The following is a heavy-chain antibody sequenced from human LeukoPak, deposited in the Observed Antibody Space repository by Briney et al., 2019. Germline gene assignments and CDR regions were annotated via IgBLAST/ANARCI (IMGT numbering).Heavy chain of an antibody. Sequence: GESLRLSCAASGFTFTTYWMSWVRQAPGKGLEWVANIKQDGIEKYYVDSVKGRFTISRDNAKNSLYLQMSSLRAEDTAVYYCASILWLYYYGRGGAFDIWGQGTMVTVSS. V-gene: IGHV3-7*01. CDR2: IKQDGIEK. CDR3: ASILWLYYYGRGGAFDI. D-gene: IGHD3-10*02. J-gene: IGHJ3*02. CDR1: GFTFTTYW.